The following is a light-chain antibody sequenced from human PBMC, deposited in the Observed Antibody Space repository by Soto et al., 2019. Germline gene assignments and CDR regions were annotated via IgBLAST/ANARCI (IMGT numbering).Light chain of an antibody. Sequence: IHLTQAPSSLSASFGDIVTITFRAIQCISSALAWSQQTPGRPPKLLIYDASTLESGVPSRFSGSRSGTDFTLTVSSLQPEDFATYYCQQFDDYPFTFGPGTKVDIK. CDR3: QQFDDYPFT. J-gene: IGKJ3*01. CDR1: QCISSA. CDR2: DAS. V-gene: IGKV1D-13*01.